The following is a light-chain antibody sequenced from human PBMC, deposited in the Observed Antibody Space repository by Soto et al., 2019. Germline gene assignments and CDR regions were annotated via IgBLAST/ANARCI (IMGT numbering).Light chain of an antibody. V-gene: IGLV2-14*03. J-gene: IGLJ3*02. CDR1: SSDVGGYNY. CDR3: SSYTTSSTWV. Sequence: SALTQPASVSGSPGQSITISCTGTSSDVGGYNYVSWYQQHPGKAPKLMIYDVTSRPSGVSNRFSGSKSGNTASLTISGLQAEDEAHYYCSSYTTSSTWVFGGGTKLTVL. CDR2: DVT.